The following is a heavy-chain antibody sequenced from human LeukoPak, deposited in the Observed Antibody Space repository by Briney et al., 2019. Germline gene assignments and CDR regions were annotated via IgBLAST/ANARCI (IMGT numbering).Heavy chain of an antibody. V-gene: IGHV3-21*06. CDR3: AREGAAVSGTMDY. J-gene: IGHJ4*02. D-gene: IGHD1-26*01. CDR2: ISTRSSHI. CDR1: GFTFSSYR. Sequence: GGSLRLSCAASGFTFSSYRMNWVRQAPGKGLRWVSSISTRSSHIYYTDSVKGRFTISRDNAKNSLYLQMTGLRVDDTAVYYCAREGAAVSGTMDYWGQGTLVTVSS.